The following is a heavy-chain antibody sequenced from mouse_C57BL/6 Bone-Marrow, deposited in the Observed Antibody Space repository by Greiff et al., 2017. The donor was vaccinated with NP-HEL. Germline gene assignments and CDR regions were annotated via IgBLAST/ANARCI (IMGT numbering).Heavy chain of an antibody. D-gene: IGHD1-1*01. CDR2: IYPGSGST. V-gene: IGHV1-55*01. Sequence: VQLQQSGAELVKPGASVKMSCKASGYTFTSYWITWVKQRPGQGLEWIGDIYPGSGSTNYNEKFKSKATLTVDTSSSTAYMQLSSLTSEDSAVYYCARTDYYGSGGYFDVWGTGTTVTVSS. CDR3: ARTDYYGSGGYFDV. J-gene: IGHJ1*03. CDR1: GYTFTSYW.